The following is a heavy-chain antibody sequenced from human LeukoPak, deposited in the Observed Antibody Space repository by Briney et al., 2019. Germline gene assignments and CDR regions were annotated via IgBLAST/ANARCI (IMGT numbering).Heavy chain of an antibody. Sequence: SVKVSCKASGGTFSSYAISWVRQAPGQGLEWMGRIIPILGIANYAQKFQGRVTITADKSTSTAYMELSSLRSEDTAVYYCTIFVTGSAFDIWGQGTMVTVSS. V-gene: IGHV1-69*04. J-gene: IGHJ3*02. CDR1: GGTFSSYA. CDR2: IIPILGIA. D-gene: IGHD1-1*01. CDR3: TIFVTGSAFDI.